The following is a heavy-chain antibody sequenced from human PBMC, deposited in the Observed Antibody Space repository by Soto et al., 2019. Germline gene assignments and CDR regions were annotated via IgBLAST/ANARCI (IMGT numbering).Heavy chain of an antibody. CDR2: ISSNGGST. J-gene: IGHJ4*02. CDR1: GFTFSSYA. D-gene: IGHD6-19*01. CDR3: VKSVQGLALKVPFDY. Sequence: LRLSCSASGFTFSSYAMHLVRQAPGKGLEYVSAISSNGGSTYYADSVKGRFTISRDNSKNTLYLQMSSLRAEDTAVYYCVKSVQGLALKVPFDYWGQGTLVTVSS. V-gene: IGHV3-64D*06.